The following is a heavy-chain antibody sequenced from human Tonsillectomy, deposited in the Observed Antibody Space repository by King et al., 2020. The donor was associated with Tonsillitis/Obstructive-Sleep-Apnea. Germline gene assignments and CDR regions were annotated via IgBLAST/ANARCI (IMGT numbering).Heavy chain of an antibody. CDR2: IKSKIDTGTA. D-gene: IGHD2-2*01. J-gene: IGHJ3*02. CDR1: GFIFTDAW. V-gene: IGHV3-15*01. Sequence: VQLVESGGGLVKPGGSLRLSCAASGFIFTDAWMSWVRQAPGKGLEWVGRIKSKIDTGTADYAAPVKGRFTISRDDSKNTMYLQMNSMKNEDQGMYYCTTEIVCSGTSCSGRAFDIWGQGTMVTVSS. CDR3: TTEIVCSGTSCSGRAFDI.